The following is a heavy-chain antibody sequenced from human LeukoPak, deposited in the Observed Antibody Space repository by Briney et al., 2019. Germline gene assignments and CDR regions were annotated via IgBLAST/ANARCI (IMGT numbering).Heavy chain of an antibody. Sequence: SVKVSCQAYGFTFTSSAMQWVRQARGQRLEWIGWIVVGSGNTNYAQKFQERVTITRDMSTSTAYMELSSLRSEDTAVYYCASGGLRLHPSWFDPWGQGTLVTVSS. V-gene: IGHV1-58*02. CDR3: ASGGLRLHPSWFDP. D-gene: IGHD1-26*01. CDR1: GFTFTSSA. J-gene: IGHJ5*02. CDR2: IVVGSGNT.